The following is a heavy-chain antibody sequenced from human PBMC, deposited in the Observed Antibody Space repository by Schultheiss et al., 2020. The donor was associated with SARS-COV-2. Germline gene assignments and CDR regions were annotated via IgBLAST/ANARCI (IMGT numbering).Heavy chain of an antibody. D-gene: IGHD3-22*01. Sequence: GGSLRLSCAASGFTFSSYGMHWVRQAPGKGLEWVAVISYDGSNKYYADSVKGRFTISRDNSKNTLYLQMNSLRAEDTAVYYCAKDRYYYDSSGYYAYFQHWGQGTLVTVSS. CDR2: ISYDGSNK. J-gene: IGHJ1*01. V-gene: IGHV3-30*18. CDR1: GFTFSSYG. CDR3: AKDRYYYDSSGYYAYFQH.